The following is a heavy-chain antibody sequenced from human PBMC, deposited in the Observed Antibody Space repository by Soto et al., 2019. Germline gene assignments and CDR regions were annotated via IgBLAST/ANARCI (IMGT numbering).Heavy chain of an antibody. CDR2: IYYSGST. V-gene: IGHV4-31*03. D-gene: IGHD3-22*01. Sequence: SETLSLTCTVSGGSISSGGYYWSWIRQHPGKGLEWIGYIYYSGSTYYNPSLKSRVTISVDTSKNQFSLKLSSVTAADTAVYYCAREGGPYYYDSSGYYPNSWFDPWGQGTLVTVSS. J-gene: IGHJ5*02. CDR3: AREGGPYYYDSSGYYPNSWFDP. CDR1: GGSISSGGYY.